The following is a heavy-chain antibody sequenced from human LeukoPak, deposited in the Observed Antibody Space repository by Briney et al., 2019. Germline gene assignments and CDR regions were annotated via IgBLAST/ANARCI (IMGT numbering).Heavy chain of an antibody. CDR2: IKQDGSEK. V-gene: IGHV3-7*01. CDR3: AREPGYSSGWYSVDWFDP. Sequence: GGSLRLSCAASGFNFSYSWMSWVRQAPGKGLEWVANIKQDGSEKYYVDSVKGRFTISRDNAKNSLYLQMNSLRAEDTAVYYCAREPGYSSGWYSVDWFDPWGQGTLVTVSS. J-gene: IGHJ5*02. D-gene: IGHD6-19*01. CDR1: GFNFSYSW.